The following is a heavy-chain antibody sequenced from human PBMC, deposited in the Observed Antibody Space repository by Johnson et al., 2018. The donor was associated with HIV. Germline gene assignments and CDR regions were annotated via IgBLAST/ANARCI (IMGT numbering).Heavy chain of an antibody. CDR2: INGDGSGI. D-gene: IGHD3-22*01. CDR3: ARGSRYTYDNDDAHLRHAFDI. CDR1: GFTFSNYV. J-gene: IGHJ3*02. Sequence: VQLVESGGGVVQPGRSLKLSCVASGFTFSNYVIHWVRQGPGKGLVWVSRINGDGSGITYADSVKGRFTISRDSSKNTLYLQMNSLRAEDTAVYYCARGSRYTYDNDDAHLRHAFDIWGQGTVVTVSS. V-gene: IGHV3-74*02.